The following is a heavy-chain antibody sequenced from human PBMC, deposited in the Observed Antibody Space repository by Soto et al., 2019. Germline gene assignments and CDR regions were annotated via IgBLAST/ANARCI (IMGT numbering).Heavy chain of an antibody. CDR2: ISGSGGST. CDR1: GFTFSSYT. CDR3: VKDLSGADCP. D-gene: IGHD2-21*02. J-gene: IGHJ5*02. V-gene: IGHV3-23*01. Sequence: PGGSLRLSCTASGFTFSSYTMNWVRQAPGKGLEWVSSISGSGGSTYYADSVKGRFTISRDNPENTLYLQMNSLRVEDTAVYYCVKDLSGADCPWGQGTLVTVSS.